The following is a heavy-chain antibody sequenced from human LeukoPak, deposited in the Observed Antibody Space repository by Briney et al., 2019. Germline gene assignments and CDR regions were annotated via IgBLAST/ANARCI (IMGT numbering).Heavy chain of an antibody. CDR1: GFTFSYYG. V-gene: IGHV3-23*01. CDR2: ISGSGGST. J-gene: IGHJ4*02. Sequence: GGSLRLSCAASGFTFSYYGMDWVRQAPGKGLEWVSAISGSGGSTYYADSVKGRFTISRDNSKNTLYLQMNSLRAEDTAVYYCARGYCSGGSCDGYFDYWGQGTLVTVSS. D-gene: IGHD2-15*01. CDR3: ARGYCSGGSCDGYFDY.